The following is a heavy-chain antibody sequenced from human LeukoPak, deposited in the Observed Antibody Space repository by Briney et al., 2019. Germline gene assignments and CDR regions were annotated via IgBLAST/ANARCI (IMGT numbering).Heavy chain of an antibody. CDR2: INPNSGGT. CDR3: ARVRGVAHFDY. CDR1: GYTFTGYY. D-gene: IGHD5-12*01. V-gene: IGHV1-2*02. Sequence: ASVKVSCKASGYTFTGYYMHWVRQAPGQGLEWMGWINPNSGGTSYAQKFQGRVTMTRDTSISTAYMELSRLRSDDTAVYYCARVRGVAHFDYWGQGTLVTVSS. J-gene: IGHJ4*02.